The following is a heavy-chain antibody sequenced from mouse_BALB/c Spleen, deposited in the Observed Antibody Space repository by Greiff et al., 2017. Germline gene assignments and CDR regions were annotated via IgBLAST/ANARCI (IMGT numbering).Heavy chain of an antibody. CDR1: GYSITSGYY. CDR3: AREGAYYRYDVPYYYAMDY. D-gene: IGHD2-14*01. J-gene: IGHJ4*01. V-gene: IGHV3-6*02. CDR2: ISYDGSN. Sequence: EVKLVESGPGLVKPSQSLSLTCSVTGYSITSGYYWNWIRQFPGNKLEWMGYISYDGSNNYNPSLKNRISITRDTSKNQFFLKLNSVTTEDTATYYCAREGAYYRYDVPYYYAMDYWGQGTSVTVSS.